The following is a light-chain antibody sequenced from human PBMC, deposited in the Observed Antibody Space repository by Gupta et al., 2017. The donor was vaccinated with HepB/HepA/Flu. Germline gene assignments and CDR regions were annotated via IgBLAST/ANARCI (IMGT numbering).Light chain of an antibody. CDR1: SSDVGGYNY. CDR2: DVS. J-gene: IGLJ2*01. CDR3: SSYTSSSTVV. Sequence: QSALTQPASVSGSPGQSITLPCTGTSSDVGGYNYVSWYQQHPGKAPKVMIYDVSNRPSGVSNRFSGSKSGNSASLTISGLQAEDEADYYCSSYTSSSTVVFGGGTKLTVL. V-gene: IGLV2-14*03.